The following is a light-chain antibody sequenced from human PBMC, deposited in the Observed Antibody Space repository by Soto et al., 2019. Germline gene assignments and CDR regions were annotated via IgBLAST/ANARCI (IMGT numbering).Light chain of an antibody. CDR3: ATWDSRLRALL. J-gene: IGLJ2*01. Sequence: QSVLTQSPSVSAAPGQKVTISCSGSSSNIGNNYVSWYQQLPGTAPKLLIYDNNKRPSGIPDRFSGSKSGTSGTLDITGLQAGDEGDYYCATWDSRLRALLFGGGTQLTVL. CDR1: SSNIGNNY. V-gene: IGLV1-51*01. CDR2: DNN.